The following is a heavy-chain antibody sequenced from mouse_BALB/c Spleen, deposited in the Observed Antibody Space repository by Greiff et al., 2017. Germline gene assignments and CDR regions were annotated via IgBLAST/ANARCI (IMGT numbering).Heavy chain of an antibody. J-gene: IGHJ3*01. D-gene: IGHD2-4*01. CDR2: ISSGGSYT. CDR1: GFTFSSYG. Sequence: EVHLVESGGDLVKPGGSLKLSCAASGFTFSSYGMSWVRQTPDKRLEWVATISSGGSYTYYPDSVKGRFTISRDNAKNTLYLQMSSLKSEDTAMYYCASVYYDYDRGFAYWGQGTLVTVSA. CDR3: ASVYYDYDRGFAY. V-gene: IGHV5-6*01.